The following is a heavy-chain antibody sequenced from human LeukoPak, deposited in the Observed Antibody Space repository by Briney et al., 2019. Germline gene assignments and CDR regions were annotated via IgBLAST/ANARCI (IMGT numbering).Heavy chain of an antibody. CDR1: GGSIRSYY. CDR2: IYHSGST. D-gene: IGHD3-22*01. CDR3: ARRSGITMIVVLISDAFDI. J-gene: IGHJ3*02. V-gene: IGHV4-39*01. Sequence: PSETLSLTCTVSGGSIRSYYWSWIRQPPGKGLEWIGSIYHSGSTYYNPSLKSRVTISIDTSKNQFSLKLSSVTAADTAVYYCARRSGITMIVVLISDAFDIWGQGTMVTVSS.